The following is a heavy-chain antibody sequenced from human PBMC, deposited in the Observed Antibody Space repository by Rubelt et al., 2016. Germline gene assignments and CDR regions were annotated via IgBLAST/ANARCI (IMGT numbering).Heavy chain of an antibody. Sequence: EVQLVESGGGLVKPGGSLRLSCAASGFTFSSYSMNWVRQAPGKGLEWVSSISSSSSYIYYADSVKGRFTISRDNAKNSLYLQMNSLRAEDTAVYYCARVAGPSHSYFDYWGQGTLVTVSS. CDR2: ISSSSSYI. D-gene: IGHD6-19*01. V-gene: IGHV3-21*01. CDR3: ARVAGPSHSYFDY. J-gene: IGHJ4*02. CDR1: GFTFSSYS.